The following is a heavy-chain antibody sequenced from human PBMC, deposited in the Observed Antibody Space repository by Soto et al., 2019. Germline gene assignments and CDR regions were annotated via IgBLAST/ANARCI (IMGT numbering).Heavy chain of an antibody. CDR1: EFTFNTYA. V-gene: IGHV3-23*01. Sequence: GGSLRLSCAASEFTFNTYAMNWVRQAPGKGLEWVSAISASGGSASYADSVQGRFIISRVNSKNTLYLQMSSLRAEDAAIYYCVREGSGWYARGSLDLWGRGTMVTVSS. D-gene: IGHD6-13*01. J-gene: IGHJ3*01. CDR3: VREGSGWYARGSLDL. CDR2: ISASGGSA.